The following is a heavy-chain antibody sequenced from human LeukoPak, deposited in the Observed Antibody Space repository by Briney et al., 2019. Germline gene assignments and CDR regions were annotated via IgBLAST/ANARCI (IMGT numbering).Heavy chain of an antibody. Sequence: PSETLSLTCTVSGGSISSYYWSWIRQPPGKGLEWIGYIYYSGSTYYNPSLKSRVTISVDTSKNQFSLKLSSVTAADTAVYYCARVPSSGTTMVRGVIDYWGQGTLVTVSS. CDR3: ARVPSSGTTMVRGVIDY. D-gene: IGHD3-10*01. CDR2: IYYSGST. V-gene: IGHV4-59*08. J-gene: IGHJ4*02. CDR1: GGSISSYY.